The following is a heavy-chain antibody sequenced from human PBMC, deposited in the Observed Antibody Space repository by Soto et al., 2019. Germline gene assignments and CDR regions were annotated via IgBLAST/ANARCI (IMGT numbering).Heavy chain of an antibody. CDR2: ISHSGDV. CDR1: GGSFSNYY. Sequence: SETLSLTCVVYGGSFSNYYWNWIRQPPGKGLEWLGQISHSGDVNYNPSLKSRVNMSVDKSKSQVSLKLTYVTAADTAAYYCAREVSYSAPSGSYEEDYFDIWGRGNLVTVSS. CDR3: AREVSYSAPSGSYEEDYFDI. J-gene: IGHJ4*02. V-gene: IGHV4-34*01. D-gene: IGHD3-22*01.